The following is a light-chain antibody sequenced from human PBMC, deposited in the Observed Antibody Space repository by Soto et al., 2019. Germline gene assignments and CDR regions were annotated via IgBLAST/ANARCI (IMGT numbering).Light chain of an antibody. J-gene: IGKJ5*01. Sequence: ENVMTQSPPTLSVSPGERPTLSCRASQSVSSSYLAWYQQKPGQAPRLLIYDVSNRATGIPARFSGSGSGRDFTLTISSLEPEDFAVYYCQQRSNWPPITFGQGTLLEIK. CDR3: QQRSNWPPIT. V-gene: IGKV3-11*02. CDR1: QSVSSSY. CDR2: DVS.